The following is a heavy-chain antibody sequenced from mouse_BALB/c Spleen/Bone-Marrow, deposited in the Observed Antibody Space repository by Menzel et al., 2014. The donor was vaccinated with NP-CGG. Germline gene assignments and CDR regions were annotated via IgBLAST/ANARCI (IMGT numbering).Heavy chain of an antibody. CDR3: SVLENGGFAY. CDR2: IDPGNGDT. J-gene: IGHJ3*01. CDR1: GLNIKDYY. V-gene: IGHV14-4*02. Sequence: EVQLQQSGAELVRSGASVKLSCTASGLNIKDYYMHWVKQRPEQGLEWIGWIDPGNGDTEYAPKFQAKPTVTADTSSNTAYLQLNRLTPEDAAVYCWSVLENGGFAYWGQGTLVTVSA.